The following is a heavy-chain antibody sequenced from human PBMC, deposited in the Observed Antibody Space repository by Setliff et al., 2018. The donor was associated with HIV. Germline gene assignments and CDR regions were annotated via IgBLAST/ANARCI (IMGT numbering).Heavy chain of an antibody. V-gene: IGHV3-53*01. D-gene: IGHD6-19*01. CDR2: IYAAGAT. CDR1: GFSVGDNY. CDR3: AKGSGFHDY. Sequence: GGSLRLSCEISGFSVGDNYMTWVRQTPKMGLERVSLIYAAGATYYADSVEGRFTISRDTSTNTLYLQMHSLRADDTAVYYCAKGSGFHDYWGQGTRVTV. J-gene: IGHJ4*02.